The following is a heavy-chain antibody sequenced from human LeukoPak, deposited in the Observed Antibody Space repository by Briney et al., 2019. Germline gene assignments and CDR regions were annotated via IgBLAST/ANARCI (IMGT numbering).Heavy chain of an antibody. CDR3: ARDRSSKLLWFGELLDTFDY. V-gene: IGHV1-3*01. CDR2: INAGNGNT. Sequence: ASVKVSCKASGYTFTSYAMHWVRQAPGQRLEWMGWINAGNGNTKYSQKFQGRVTITRDTSASTAYMELSSLRSEDTAVYYCARDRSSKLLWFGELLDTFDYWGQGTLVTVSS. J-gene: IGHJ4*02. D-gene: IGHD3-10*01. CDR1: GYTFTSYA.